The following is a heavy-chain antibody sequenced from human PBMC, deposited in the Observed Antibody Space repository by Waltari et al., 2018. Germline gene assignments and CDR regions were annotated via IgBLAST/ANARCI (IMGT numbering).Heavy chain of an antibody. CDR2: MSYSGAT. J-gene: IGHJ3*01. Sequence: GWHRQPPWEGLEGIRTMSYSGATYSSPSLESRVTVSRDTSKNQLSLKVVSGTAADTAVYYCATYIGASVGTAAFDVWGQGTMVTVSS. D-gene: IGHD5-12*01. CDR3: ATYIGASVGTAAFDV. V-gene: IGHV4-39*01.